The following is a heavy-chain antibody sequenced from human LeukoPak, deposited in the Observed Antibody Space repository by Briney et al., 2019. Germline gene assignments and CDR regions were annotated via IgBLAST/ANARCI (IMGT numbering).Heavy chain of an antibody. CDR3: ARDLIVGARRYYFDY. V-gene: IGHV3-66*01. CDR2: IYSGGST. J-gene: IGHJ4*02. CDR1: GFTFDDYG. D-gene: IGHD1-26*01. Sequence: GGSLRLSCAASGFTFDDYGMSWVRQAPGKGLEWVSVIYSGGSTYYADSVKGRFTISRDNSKNTLYLQMNSLRAEDTAVYYCARDLIVGARRYYFDYWGQGTLVTVSS.